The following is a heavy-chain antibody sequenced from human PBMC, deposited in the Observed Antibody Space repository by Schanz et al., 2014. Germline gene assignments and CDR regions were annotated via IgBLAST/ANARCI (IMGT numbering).Heavy chain of an antibody. J-gene: IGHJ6*02. CDR3: ARDVDDRRGYGSGYCLGDCMDV. D-gene: IGHD3-10*01. CDR2: LSGSGGST. Sequence: VQLLQFGGGVVQPGGSLRLSCAASGFTLSNSDMHWVRQAPGKGLEWVSALSGSGGSTYYADSVKGRFTVSRDNARNSLYLQMNTLGAEDAAVYYCARDVDDRRGYGSGYCLGDCMDVWGQGTTVTVSS. V-gene: IGHV3-23*01. CDR1: GFTLSNSD.